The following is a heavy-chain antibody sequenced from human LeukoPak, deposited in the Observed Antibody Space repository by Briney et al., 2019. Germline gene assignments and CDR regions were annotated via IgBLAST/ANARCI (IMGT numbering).Heavy chain of an antibody. D-gene: IGHD3-3*01. CDR2: INHSGST. CDR3: ARTGFGVVIYYYYYGMDV. V-gene: IGHV4-30-2*03. Sequence: SQTLSLTCAVSGGSISSGGYYWSWIRQPPGKGLEWIGEINHSGSTYYNPSLKSRVTISVDTSKNQFSLKLSSVTAADTAVYYCARTGFGVVIYYYYYGMDVWGQGTTVTVSS. J-gene: IGHJ6*02. CDR1: GGSISSGGYY.